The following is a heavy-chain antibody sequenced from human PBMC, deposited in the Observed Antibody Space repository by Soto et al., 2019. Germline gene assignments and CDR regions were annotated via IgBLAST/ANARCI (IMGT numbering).Heavy chain of an antibody. V-gene: IGHV1-69*13. CDR2: IIPIFGTA. CDR1: GGTFSSYA. J-gene: IGHJ5*02. CDR3: ARDPLYCSSTSCYIWFDH. D-gene: IGHD2-2*02. Sequence: SVKVSCKASGGTFSSYAISWVRQAPGQGLEWMGGIIPIFGTANYAQKFQGRVTITADESTSTAYMELSRLRSEDTAVYYCARDPLYCSSTSCYIWFDHWGQGTLVTVS.